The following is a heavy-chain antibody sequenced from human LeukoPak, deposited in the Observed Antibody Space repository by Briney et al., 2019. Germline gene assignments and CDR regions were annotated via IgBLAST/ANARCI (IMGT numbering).Heavy chain of an antibody. D-gene: IGHD3-22*01. CDR1: GGTFSSYA. Sequence: GASVKVSCKASGGTFSSYAISWVRQAPGQGLEWMGRIIPIFGTANYAQKFQGRVTITTDESTSTAYMELSSLRSEDTAVYYCAREGETYYYYSSGPKNAFDIWGQGTMVTVSS. J-gene: IGHJ3*02. V-gene: IGHV1-69*05. CDR3: AREGETYYYYSSGPKNAFDI. CDR2: IIPIFGTA.